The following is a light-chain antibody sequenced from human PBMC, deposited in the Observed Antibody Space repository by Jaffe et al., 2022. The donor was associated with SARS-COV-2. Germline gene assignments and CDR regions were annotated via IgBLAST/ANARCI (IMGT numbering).Light chain of an antibody. V-gene: IGLV1-51*01. CDR3: GTWDSSLSVGI. J-gene: IGLJ2*01. CDR2: DNN. Sequence: QSVLTQPPSVSAAPGQKVTISCSGSTSNIGNNYVSWYQQLPGTAPKLLIYDNNKRASGIPDRFSGSKSGTSATLGITGLQTGDEADYYCGTWDSSLSVGIFGGGTKVTVL. CDR1: TSNIGNNY.